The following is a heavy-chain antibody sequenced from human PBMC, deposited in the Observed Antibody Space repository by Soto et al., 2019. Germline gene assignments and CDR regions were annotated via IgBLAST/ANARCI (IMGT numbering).Heavy chain of an antibody. CDR3: ARQVVVVVAATSDWFDP. CDR2: IYYSGST. Sequence: NPSETLSLTCTVSGGSISSSSYYWGWIRQPPGKGLEWIGSIYYSGSTYYNPSLKSRATISVDTSKNQFSLKLSSVTAADTAVYYCARQVVVVVAATSDWFDPWGQGTLVTVSS. CDR1: GGSISSSSYY. V-gene: IGHV4-39*01. D-gene: IGHD2-15*01. J-gene: IGHJ5*02.